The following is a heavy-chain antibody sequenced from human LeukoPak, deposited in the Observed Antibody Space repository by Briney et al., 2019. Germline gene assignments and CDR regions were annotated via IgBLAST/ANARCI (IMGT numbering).Heavy chain of an antibody. Sequence: GGSLRLSCAASGFKYNMHWVRQAPGNGLEWVAFISFDGSTAYYADSVQGRFSFSRDTSNNTLHLQMNSLRTEDTAVYYCASQTSIAAYFDSWGQGTLVTVSS. V-gene: IGHV3-30*04. J-gene: IGHJ4*02. CDR1: GFKYN. CDR3: ASQTSIAAYFDS. CDR2: ISFDGSTA. D-gene: IGHD2-21*01.